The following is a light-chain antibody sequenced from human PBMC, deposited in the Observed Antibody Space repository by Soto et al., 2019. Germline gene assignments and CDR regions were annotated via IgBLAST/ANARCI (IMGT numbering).Light chain of an antibody. V-gene: IGKV3-20*01. CDR2: GAS. CDR1: QSVSRSY. CDR3: QQYGSSPRS. J-gene: IGKJ1*01. Sequence: EIVLTQSPGTLSLSPGERATLSCRASQSVSRSYLAWYQQKPGQAPRLLIYGASSRATGIPDRFSGSGSGTDFTLTISRLEPEDFAVYYCQQYGSSPRSFGQGTKVEFK.